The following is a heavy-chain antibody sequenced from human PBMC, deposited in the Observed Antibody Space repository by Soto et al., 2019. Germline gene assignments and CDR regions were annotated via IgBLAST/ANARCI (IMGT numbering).Heavy chain of an antibody. CDR1: GASIRSGGSY. CDR3: ARDGHNDVNEP. Sequence: SETLSLTCTVSGASIRSGGSYWTWIRQCPGKVLEWIVYIYYLGSTYYNPSLGCRVSISLDTSSNQFSLTLHSVTSSDTAIDYCARDGHNDVNEPWGQGTLVTVS. V-gene: IGHV4-31*03. CDR2: IYYLGST. D-gene: IGHD1-1*01. J-gene: IGHJ5*02.